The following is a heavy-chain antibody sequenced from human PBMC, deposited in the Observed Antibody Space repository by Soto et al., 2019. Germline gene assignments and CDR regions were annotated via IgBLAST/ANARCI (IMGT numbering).Heavy chain of an antibody. J-gene: IGHJ4*02. CDR1: GFTFGSYW. Sequence: EVQLVESGGGLVQPGGSLRLSCAVSGFTFGSYWMNWVRLIPGKGLEWVAYIKPDGSATYYVDYVKGRFTISRDNAKNSLYLQMNSLRVEDTSVYYCARAGYCGPGCYYYFDYWGQGTLVTVSS. D-gene: IGHD2-21*02. CDR2: IKPDGSAT. CDR3: ARAGYCGPGCYYYFDY. V-gene: IGHV3-7*01.